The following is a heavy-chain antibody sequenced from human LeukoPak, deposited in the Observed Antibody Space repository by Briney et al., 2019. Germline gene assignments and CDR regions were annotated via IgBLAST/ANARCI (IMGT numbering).Heavy chain of an antibody. V-gene: IGHV4-34*01. CDR2: INQSGST. D-gene: IGHD6-19*01. Sequence: SETLSLTCAVYGGSFSGYYWSWIRQPPGKGLEWIGEINQSGSTNQNPSLKSRVTISVDTSKNQFSLKLNSVTAADTAVYYCARGSWGWFPPYYYYYGMDVWAKGPRSPSP. CDR1: GGSFSGYY. CDR3: ARGSWGWFPPYYYYYGMDV. J-gene: IGHJ6*02.